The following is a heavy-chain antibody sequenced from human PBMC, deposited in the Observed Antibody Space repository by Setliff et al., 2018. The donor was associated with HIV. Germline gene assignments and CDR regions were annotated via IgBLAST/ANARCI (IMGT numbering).Heavy chain of an antibody. CDR1: KFTFSYYW. CDR3: ARSETSYCSGGSCPPGAFDI. V-gene: IGHV3-7*01. Sequence: PGGSLRLSCATSKFTFSYYWMSWVRQAPGKGLEWVANINQDGSEKYYVDSVKGRFTISRDNSETSLYLEMSSLRAEDTAVYYCARSETSYCSGGSCPPGAFDIWGQGTMVNVSS. J-gene: IGHJ3*02. CDR2: INQDGSEK. D-gene: IGHD2-15*01.